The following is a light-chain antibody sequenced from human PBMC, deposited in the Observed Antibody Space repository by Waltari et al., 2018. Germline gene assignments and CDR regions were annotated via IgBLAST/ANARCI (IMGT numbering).Light chain of an antibody. CDR3: QQANSFLPLT. Sequence: DIQMTQSTASVSASVGDRVTLPGRASQGISSWLDWYQQKPGKAPKLLIYAASSLQSGVPSRFSGSGSGTDFTLTISSLQPEDFATYYCQQANSFLPLTFGGGTKVEIK. CDR1: QGISSW. J-gene: IGKJ4*01. CDR2: AAS. V-gene: IGKV1-12*01.